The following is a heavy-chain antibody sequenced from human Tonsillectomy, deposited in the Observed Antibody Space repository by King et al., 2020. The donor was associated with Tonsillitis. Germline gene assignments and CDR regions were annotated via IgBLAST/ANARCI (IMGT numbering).Heavy chain of an antibody. CDR3: ARQSSGWRTEWCDP. J-gene: IGHJ5*02. D-gene: IGHD6-19*01. V-gene: IGHV5-10-1*03. CDR1: GYSFTSHW. Sequence: VQLVESGAEVKKPGESLRISCKGSGYSFTSHWITWVRQMPGKGLEWMGRIDPSDSYTYYSPSFQGHVTISADTSISTAYLQWSSLKASDTAMYYCARQSSGWRTEWCDPWGQGTLVTVSS. CDR2: IDPSDSYT.